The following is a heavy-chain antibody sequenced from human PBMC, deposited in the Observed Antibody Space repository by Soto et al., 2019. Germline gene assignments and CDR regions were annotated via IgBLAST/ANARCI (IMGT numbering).Heavy chain of an antibody. V-gene: IGHV3-23*01. Sequence: EVELLQSGGGLVQPGGSLRRSCAASGFTFSSYAMSWVRQAPGKGLEWVSVISGRGDSTYYADSVKGRFTISRDNSKNTLYLQMNSLRVEDTALYYCAKATMVVVVIHEFDYWGQGTLVTVSS. CDR2: ISGRGDST. D-gene: IGHD3-22*01. J-gene: IGHJ4*02. CDR3: AKATMVVVVIHEFDY. CDR1: GFTFSSYA.